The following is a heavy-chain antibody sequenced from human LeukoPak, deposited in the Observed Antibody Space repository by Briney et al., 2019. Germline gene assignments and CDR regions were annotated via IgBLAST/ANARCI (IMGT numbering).Heavy chain of an antibody. V-gene: IGHV3-21*01. CDR2: ISSSSSYI. CDR3: ARGLGTGTIFY. CDR1: GFTFSSYS. Sequence: GGSLRLSCAASGFTFSSYSMNWVRQAPGKGLEWVPSISSSSSYIYYADSVKGRFTISRDNAKNALYLQMNSLRAEETAVYYCARGLGTGTIFYWGQGTLVTVSS. D-gene: IGHD1-7*01. J-gene: IGHJ4*02.